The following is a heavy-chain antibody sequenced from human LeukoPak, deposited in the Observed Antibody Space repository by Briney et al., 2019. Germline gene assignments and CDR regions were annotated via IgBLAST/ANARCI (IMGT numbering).Heavy chain of an antibody. Sequence: PGGSLRLSCAATGFSFSNTWMHWVRPAPGEGVGWGSLINNDGSTTNYADSVKGRFTISRDNAKNTVYLQMNSLRAEDTAVYYCAVGGTYGSGSWGQGTLVTVSS. D-gene: IGHD3-10*01. CDR2: INNDGSTT. CDR3: AVGGTYGSGS. J-gene: IGHJ4*02. CDR1: GFSFSNTW. V-gene: IGHV3-74*01.